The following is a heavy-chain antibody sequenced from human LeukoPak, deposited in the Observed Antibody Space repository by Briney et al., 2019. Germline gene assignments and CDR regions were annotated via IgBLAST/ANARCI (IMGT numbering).Heavy chain of an antibody. CDR1: GFTFSSYG. Sequence: GGSLRLSCAASGFTFSSYGMHWVRQAPGKGLEWVAVIWYDGSNKYYADSVKGRFTISRDNSKNTLYLQMNSLRAEDTAVYFCASQYTSSRIFDDWGQGTLVTVSS. D-gene: IGHD6-13*01. CDR3: ASQYTSSRIFDD. V-gene: IGHV3-33*01. J-gene: IGHJ4*02. CDR2: IWYDGSNK.